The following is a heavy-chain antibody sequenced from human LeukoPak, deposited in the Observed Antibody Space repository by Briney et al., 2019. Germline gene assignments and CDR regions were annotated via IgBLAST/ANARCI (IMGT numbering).Heavy chain of an antibody. D-gene: IGHD3-9*01. J-gene: IGHJ3*02. V-gene: IGHV5-10-1*01. CDR2: IDPSDSYT. Sequence: GASLKISCQGSGSSFTSYWISWVRQLPGKGLEWMGRIDPSDSYTNYSPSFQGHVTISADKSISTAYLQWSSLKASDTAMYYCVIYDILTGYYIDAFDIWGQGTMVTVSS. CDR1: GSSFTSYW. CDR3: VIYDILTGYYIDAFDI.